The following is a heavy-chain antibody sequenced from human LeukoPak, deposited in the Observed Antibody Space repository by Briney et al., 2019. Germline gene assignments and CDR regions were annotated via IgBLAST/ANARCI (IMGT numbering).Heavy chain of an antibody. D-gene: IGHD6-19*01. J-gene: IGHJ3*01. V-gene: IGHV3-74*01. CDR2: INGDGSST. CDR3: ARVFGQWLVSFDV. CDR1: GFTFSPYW. Sequence: GGSLRLSCAASGFTFSPYWMHWVRQAPGKGLVWLSHINGDGSSTNYADSVKGRFTISRDNAKNTLYLQMNSLRADDTAVYYCARVFGQWLVSFDVWGRGTMVTVSS.